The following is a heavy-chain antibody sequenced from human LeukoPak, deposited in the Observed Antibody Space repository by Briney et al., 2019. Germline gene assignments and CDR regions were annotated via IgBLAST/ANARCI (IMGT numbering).Heavy chain of an antibody. Sequence: ISWVRQAPGPGRXWMGWISAYHGNTNYAQKLQGRVTMTTDTSTSTAYMELRSLRSDDTAVYYCARDGSGTWNDYWGQGTLVTVSS. CDR3: ARDGSGTWNDY. D-gene: IGHD3-10*01. J-gene: IGHJ4*02. V-gene: IGHV1-18*01. CDR2: ISAYHGNT.